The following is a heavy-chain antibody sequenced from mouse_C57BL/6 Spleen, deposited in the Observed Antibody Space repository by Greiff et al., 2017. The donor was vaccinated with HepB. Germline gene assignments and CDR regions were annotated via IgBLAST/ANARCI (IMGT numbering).Heavy chain of an antibody. CDR1: GYSITSGYD. J-gene: IGHJ4*01. CDR2: ISYSGST. D-gene: IGHD2-4*01. V-gene: IGHV3-1*01. Sequence: EVKVVESGPGMVKPSQSLSLTCTVTGYSITSGYDWHWIRHFPGNKLEWMGYISYSGSTNYNPSLKSRISITHDTSKNHFFLKLNSVTTEDTATYYCAREAGDYPYYYAMDYWGQGTSVTVSS. CDR3: AREAGDYPYYYAMDY.